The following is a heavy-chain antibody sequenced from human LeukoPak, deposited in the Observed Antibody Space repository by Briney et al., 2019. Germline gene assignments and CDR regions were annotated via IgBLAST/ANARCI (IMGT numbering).Heavy chain of an antibody. CDR3: AREGGIGDYAFDY. CDR2: ISSSSSYI. D-gene: IGHD4-17*01. V-gene: IGHV3-21*01. CDR1: GFTFSSYS. Sequence: GGSLRLSCAASGFTFSSYSMNWVRQAPGKGLEWVSSISSSSSYIYYADSVKGRFTISRDNAKNSLYLQMNSLRAEDTAVYYCAREGGIGDYAFDYWGQGTLVTVSS. J-gene: IGHJ4*02.